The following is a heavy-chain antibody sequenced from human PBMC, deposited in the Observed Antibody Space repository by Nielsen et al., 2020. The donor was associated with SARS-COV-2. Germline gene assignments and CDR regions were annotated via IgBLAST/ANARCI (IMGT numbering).Heavy chain of an antibody. CDR3: ARAYHNYYYAMDV. J-gene: IGHJ6*02. D-gene: IGHD1-14*01. Sequence: GGSLGLSCAASGFTLRDFAMHWVRQAPGKGLEWVSGISWDSDSLGYADSVKGRFTISRDNAKSSLYLQLTSLRAEDTAVYYCARAYHNYYYAMDVWGQGTTVTVSS. CDR2: ISWDSDSL. V-gene: IGHV3-9*01. CDR1: GFTLRDFA.